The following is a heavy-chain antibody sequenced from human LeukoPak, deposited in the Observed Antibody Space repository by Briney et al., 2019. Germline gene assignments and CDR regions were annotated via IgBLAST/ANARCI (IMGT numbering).Heavy chain of an antibody. D-gene: IGHD3-3*01. CDR1: GFTFSIYG. Sequence: GGSLGLSCAASGFTFSIYGMHWVRQAPGKGLEWVAVISYDGSKKYYADSVKGGFTISRDNSKNTLYLQMNSLRGEDTAVYYCAKDLGVQWRLPYYSDYWGQGTLVTVSS. J-gene: IGHJ4*02. V-gene: IGHV3-30*18. CDR3: AKDLGVQWRLPYYSDY. CDR2: ISYDGSKK.